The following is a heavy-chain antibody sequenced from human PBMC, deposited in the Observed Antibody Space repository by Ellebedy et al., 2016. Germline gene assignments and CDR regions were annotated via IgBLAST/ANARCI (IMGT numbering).Heavy chain of an antibody. V-gene: IGHV1-8*01. CDR3: ARGPVRGYSYGSNYYMDV. CDR1: GYTFTSYD. J-gene: IGHJ6*03. CDR2: MNPNSGNT. D-gene: IGHD5-18*01. Sequence: ASVKVSCXASGYTFTSYDINWVRQATGQGLEWMGWMNPNSGNTGYAQKFQGRVTMTRSTSISTAYMELSSLRSEDTAVYYCARGPVRGYSYGSNYYMDVWGKGTTVTVSS.